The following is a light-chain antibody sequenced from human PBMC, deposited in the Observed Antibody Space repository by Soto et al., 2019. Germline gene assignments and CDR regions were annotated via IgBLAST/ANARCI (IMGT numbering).Light chain of an antibody. J-gene: IGLJ2*01. CDR1: SSDIGGYNY. V-gene: IGLV2-14*01. CDR2: EVS. CDR3: SSYTTSSTVA. Sequence: HSALTQSASVSGSPGQSITISCTGTSSDIGGYNYVSWYQQHPGKAPKLMIFEVSNRPSGVSNRFSGSKSGNTASLTISGLLPEDEADYYCSSYTTSSTVAFGGGTKLTVL.